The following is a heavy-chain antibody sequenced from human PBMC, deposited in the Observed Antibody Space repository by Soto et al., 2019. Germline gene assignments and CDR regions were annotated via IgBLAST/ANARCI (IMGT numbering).Heavy chain of an antibody. CDR1: GFTVSRNY. V-gene: IGHV3-66*01. CDR3: ARGRGSSWYYFDY. J-gene: IGHJ4*02. CDR2: IYSGGST. Sequence: GGSLRLSCAAPGFTVSRNYMSWVRQAPGKGLEWVSVIYSGGSTYYADSVKGRFTISRDNSKNTLYLQMNSLRAEDTAVYYCARGRGSSWYYFDYWGQGTLVTVSS. D-gene: IGHD6-13*01.